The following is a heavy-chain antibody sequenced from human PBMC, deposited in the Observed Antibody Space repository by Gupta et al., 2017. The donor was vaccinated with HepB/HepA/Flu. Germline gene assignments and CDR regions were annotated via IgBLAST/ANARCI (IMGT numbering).Heavy chain of an antibody. CDR2: ISGSGGST. D-gene: IGHD3-10*01. Sequence: EVQLLESGGGLVQPGGSLILSCAASGFTFSSYAMSWVRQAPGKGLEWVSAISGSGGSTYYADSVKGRFTISRDNSKNTLYLQMNSLRAEDTAVYYCAKVGREGLLWFGESWGQGTLVTVSS. CDR1: GFTFSSYA. V-gene: IGHV3-23*01. J-gene: IGHJ5*02. CDR3: AKVGREGLLWFGES.